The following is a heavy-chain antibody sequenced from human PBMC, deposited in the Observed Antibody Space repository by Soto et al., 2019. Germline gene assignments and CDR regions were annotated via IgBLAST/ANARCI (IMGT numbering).Heavy chain of an antibody. J-gene: IGHJ4*02. D-gene: IGHD5-12*01. CDR1: GYSFTSYW. CDR2: IDPSDSYT. Sequence: GESLKISCKGSGYSFTSYWISWVRQMPGKGLEWMGRIDPSDSYTNYSPSFQGHVTISADKSISTAYLQWSSLQASDTATYYCARDDSGSAYFDYWGQGTLVTVSS. CDR3: ARDDSGSAYFDY. V-gene: IGHV5-10-1*01.